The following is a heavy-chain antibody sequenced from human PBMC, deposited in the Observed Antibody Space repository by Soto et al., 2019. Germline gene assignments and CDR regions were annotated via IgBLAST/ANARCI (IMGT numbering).Heavy chain of an antibody. CDR1: GVTFSSYS. Sequence: PGGSLRLSCAASGVTFSSYSMNWVRQAPGKGLEWVSYISSSSSTIYYADSVKGRFTISRDNAKNSLYLQMNSLRAEDTAVYYSARDKTVTTRGYYYYYMDVWGKGTTVTVSS. J-gene: IGHJ6*03. V-gene: IGHV3-48*01. CDR3: ARDKTVTTRGYYYYYMDV. CDR2: ISSSSSTI. D-gene: IGHD4-17*01.